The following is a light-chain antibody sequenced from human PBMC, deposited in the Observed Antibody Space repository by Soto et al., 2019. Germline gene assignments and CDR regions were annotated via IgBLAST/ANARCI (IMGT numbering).Light chain of an antibody. Sequence: DTVMTQSPATLSVSPGETATLPCRASESVGSHLAWYQQKPGQAPRLLIYGVSTRATGIPARFRGSGSETDFTLTISSLQSEDFAVYYCQQYDNWPPWTFGQGTKVDIK. J-gene: IGKJ1*01. CDR3: QQYDNWPPWT. CDR1: ESVGSH. V-gene: IGKV3-15*01. CDR2: GVS.